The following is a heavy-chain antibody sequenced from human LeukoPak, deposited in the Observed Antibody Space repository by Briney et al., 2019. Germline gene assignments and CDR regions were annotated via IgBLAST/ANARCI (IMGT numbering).Heavy chain of an antibody. CDR2: INPNDGGT. Sequence: ASVKVSCKASGYTFTGYYIHWVRQAPGQGLEWMGWINPNDGGTNYAQKFQGRVTMTRDTSISTAYMELSRLRSDDTAVYYCASDLYSSGWYPIPFEYWAQGTLVTVSS. V-gene: IGHV1-2*02. J-gene: IGHJ4*02. CDR3: ASDLYSSGWYPIPFEY. CDR1: GYTFTGYY. D-gene: IGHD6-19*01.